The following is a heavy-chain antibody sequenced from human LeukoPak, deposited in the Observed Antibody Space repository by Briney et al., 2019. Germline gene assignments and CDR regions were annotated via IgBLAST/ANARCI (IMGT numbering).Heavy chain of an antibody. CDR3: ASLGYCSSTSCSYDAFDI. CDR2: INPSGGST. J-gene: IGHJ3*02. Sequence: ASVKVSCKASGGTFSSYAISWVRQAPGQGLEWMGIINPSGGSTSYAQKFQGRVTMTRDMSTSTVYMELSSLRSEDTAVYYCASLGYCSSTSCSYDAFDIWGQGTMVTVSS. CDR1: GGTFSSYA. V-gene: IGHV1-46*01. D-gene: IGHD2-2*01.